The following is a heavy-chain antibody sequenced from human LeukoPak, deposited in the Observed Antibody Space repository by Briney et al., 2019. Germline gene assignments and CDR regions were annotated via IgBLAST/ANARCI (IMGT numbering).Heavy chain of an antibody. J-gene: IGHJ6*02. D-gene: IGHD3-3*01. Sequence: GGFLRLSCAASGFTFSSYSMNWVRQAPGKGLEWVSSISNSSSYIYYADSVKGRFTISRDKAKNSLYLQMNSLRSDDTAVYYCAREQNDFWSGYTQWFGESPPPYYYYGMDVWGQGTTVTVS. CDR1: GFTFSSYS. CDR3: AREQNDFWSGYTQWFGESPPPYYYYGMDV. V-gene: IGHV3-21*04. CDR2: ISNSSSYI.